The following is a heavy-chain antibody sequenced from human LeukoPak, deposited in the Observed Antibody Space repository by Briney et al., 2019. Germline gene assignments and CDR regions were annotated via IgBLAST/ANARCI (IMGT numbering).Heavy chain of an antibody. J-gene: IGHJ6*02. D-gene: IGHD6-19*01. Sequence: AGSLRLSCAASGFTFITYAMTWVRQAPGKGLDWVSTISAGGAGTYYADSVKGRFTISRDNSKNTLYLQMNSLRAEDTALYYCVKGYSSGWTREYYGMDVWGQGTTVTVSS. CDR2: ISAGGAGT. V-gene: IGHV3-23*01. CDR3: VKGYSSGWTREYYGMDV. CDR1: GFTFITYA.